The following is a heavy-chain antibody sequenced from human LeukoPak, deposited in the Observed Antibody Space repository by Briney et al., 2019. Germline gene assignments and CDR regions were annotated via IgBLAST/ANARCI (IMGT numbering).Heavy chain of an antibody. J-gene: IGHJ6*02. D-gene: IGHD6-19*01. Sequence: GGSLRLSCAASGFTFSSYWMSWVRQAPGKGLERISHISSSGSTIYNADSVKGRFTISRDNAKNSLNLQMNSLRAEDTAVYYCARVSPVAGIVDVWGQGTTVTVSS. CDR1: GFTFSSYW. V-gene: IGHV3-48*04. CDR2: ISSSGSTI. CDR3: ARVSPVAGIVDV.